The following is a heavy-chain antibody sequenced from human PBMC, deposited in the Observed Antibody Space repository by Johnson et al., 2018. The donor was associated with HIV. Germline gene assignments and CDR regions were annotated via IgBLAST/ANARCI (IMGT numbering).Heavy chain of an antibody. CDR2: IWYDGSNK. Sequence: QVQLVESGGGVVQPGRSLRLSCAASGFTFSSYGMHWVRQAPGKGLEWVAVIWYDGSNKYYADSVKGRFTISRDNSKNTLYLQMNSLRAEDTAVYYCAKAHRGIAVALVAFDIWGQGTMVTVSS. J-gene: IGHJ3*02. D-gene: IGHD6-19*01. V-gene: IGHV3-33*06. CDR1: GFTFSSYG. CDR3: AKAHRGIAVALVAFDI.